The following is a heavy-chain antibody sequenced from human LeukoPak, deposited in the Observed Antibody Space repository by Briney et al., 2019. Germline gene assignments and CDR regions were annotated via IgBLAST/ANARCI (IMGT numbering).Heavy chain of an antibody. CDR2: IGTAGDT. J-gene: IGHJ4*02. CDR1: GFTFSSYD. Sequence: GGSPRLSCAASGFTFSSYDMHWVRQATAKGLEWVSAIGTAGDTYYPGSVKGRFTISRENAKNSLYLHMNSLRAEDTAVYYCARDLGYGDGVDYWGQGTLVTASS. V-gene: IGHV3-13*01. D-gene: IGHD4-17*01. CDR3: ARDLGYGDGVDY.